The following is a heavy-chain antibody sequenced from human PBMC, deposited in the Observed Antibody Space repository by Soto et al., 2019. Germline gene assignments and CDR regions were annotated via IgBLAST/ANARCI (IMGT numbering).Heavy chain of an antibody. CDR2: ISWNSGSI. J-gene: IGHJ4*02. CDR3: AKDVRGWGGYGSYFDY. D-gene: IGHD5-12*01. V-gene: IGHV3-9*01. CDR1: GFTFDDYA. Sequence: DVQLVESGGGLVQPGRSLRLSCAASGFTFDDYAMHWVRQAPGKGLEWVSGISWNSGSIGYADSVKGRFTISRDNAKNSLYLQMNSLRAEDTALYYCAKDVRGWGGYGSYFDYWGQGTLVTVSS.